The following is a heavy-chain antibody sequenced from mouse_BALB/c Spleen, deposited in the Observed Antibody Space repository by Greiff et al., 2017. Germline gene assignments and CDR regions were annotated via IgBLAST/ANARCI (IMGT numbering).Heavy chain of an antibody. J-gene: IGHJ4*01. CDR2: ISYSGST. D-gene: IGHD1-1*01. CDR3: AMSNDYGSMDY. CDR1: GYSITSDYA. V-gene: IGHV3-2*02. Sequence: EVKLEESGPGLVKPSQSLSLTCTVTGYSITSDYAWNWIRQFPGNKLEWMGYISYSGSTSYNPSLKSRISITRDTSKNQCFLQLNSVTTEDTATYDCAMSNDYGSMDYWGQGTSVTVSS.